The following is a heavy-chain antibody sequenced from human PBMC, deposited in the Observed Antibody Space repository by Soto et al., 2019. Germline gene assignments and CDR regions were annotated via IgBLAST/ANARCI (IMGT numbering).Heavy chain of an antibody. CDR1: GFTFSSYA. D-gene: IGHD6-19*01. CDR2: ISGSGGST. Sequence: GGSLRLSCAASGFTFSSYAMSWVRQAPGKGLEWVSAISGSGGSTYYADSVKGRFTISRDNSKNTLYLQMNSLRAEDTAVYYCAKGAGYSSGWYSKASLNYYYYMDVWGKGTTVTVSS. V-gene: IGHV3-23*01. J-gene: IGHJ6*03. CDR3: AKGAGYSSGWYSKASLNYYYYMDV.